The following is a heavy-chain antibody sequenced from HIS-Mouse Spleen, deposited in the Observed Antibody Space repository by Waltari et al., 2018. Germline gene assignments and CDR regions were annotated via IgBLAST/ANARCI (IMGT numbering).Heavy chain of an antibody. CDR1: GGSFSSYY. V-gene: IGHV4-4*07. Sequence: QVQLQESGPGLVKPSETLSLTCTVSGGSFSSYYWSWIRQPAGKGLEWIGRIYTRRSTNSTPSLKGRDSMSVDTSKNQFSLKLSSGTAADTAVYYCARDIGITIFGVVTLSYWYFDLWGRGTLVTVSS. J-gene: IGHJ2*01. CDR2: IYTRRST. CDR3: ARDIGITIFGVVTLSYWYFDL. D-gene: IGHD3-3*01.